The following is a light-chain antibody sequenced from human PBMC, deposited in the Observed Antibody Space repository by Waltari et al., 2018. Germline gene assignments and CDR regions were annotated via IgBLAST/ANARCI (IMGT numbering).Light chain of an antibody. CDR2: GAS. J-gene: IGKJ5*01. CDR1: QSVSSSY. Sequence: EIVLTQSPGTLSLSPGERATLSCRASQSVSSSYLAWYQQKSGQAPRLLIYGASNRATGTPDRCSGSGSGTDSTLTVSRLEPEDFALYFCQQYSDSPITFGQGTRLEIK. CDR3: QQYSDSPIT. V-gene: IGKV3-20*01.